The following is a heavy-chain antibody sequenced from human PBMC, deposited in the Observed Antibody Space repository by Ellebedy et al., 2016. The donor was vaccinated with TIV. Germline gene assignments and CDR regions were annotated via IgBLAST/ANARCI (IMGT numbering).Heavy chain of an antibody. D-gene: IGHD6-13*01. CDR1: GYTFTSYG. CDR3: ARGVYSSSWYVYYYYYGMDV. J-gene: IGHJ6*02. Sequence: ASVKVSXXASGYTFTSYGISWVRQAPGQGLEWMGWISAYNGNTNYAQKLQGRVTMTTDTSTSTAYMELRSLRSDDTAVYYCARGVYSSSWYVYYYYYGMDVWGQGTTVTVSS. V-gene: IGHV1-18*01. CDR2: ISAYNGNT.